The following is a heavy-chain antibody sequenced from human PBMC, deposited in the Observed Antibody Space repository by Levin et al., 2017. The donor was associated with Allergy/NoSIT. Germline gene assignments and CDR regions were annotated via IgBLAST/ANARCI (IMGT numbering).Heavy chain of an antibody. D-gene: IGHD6-13*01. CDR3: ARDLLDSSSWYGVEGY. V-gene: IGHV3-20*04. CDR2: INWNGGST. Sequence: GESLKISCAASGFTFDDYGMSWVRQAPGKGLEWVSGINWNGGSTGYADSVKGRFTISRDNAKNSLYLQMNSLRAEDTALYYCARDLLDSSSWYGVEGYWGQGTLVTVSS. CDR1: GFTFDDYG. J-gene: IGHJ4*02.